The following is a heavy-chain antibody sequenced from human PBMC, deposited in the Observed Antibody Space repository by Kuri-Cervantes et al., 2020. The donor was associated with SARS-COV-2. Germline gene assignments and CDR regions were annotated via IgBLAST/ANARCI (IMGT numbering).Heavy chain of an antibody. J-gene: IGHJ4*02. V-gene: IGHV1-2*04. CDR2: INPNSGGT. D-gene: IGHD5-18*01. CDR1: GYTFTGYY. Sequence: ASVKVSCKASGYTFTGYYMHWVRQAPGQGLEWMGWINPNSGGTNYAQKFQGWVTMTRDTSISTAYMELSRLRSGDTAVCYCARGLDTAMAYYFDYWGQGTLVTVSS. CDR3: ARGLDTAMAYYFDY.